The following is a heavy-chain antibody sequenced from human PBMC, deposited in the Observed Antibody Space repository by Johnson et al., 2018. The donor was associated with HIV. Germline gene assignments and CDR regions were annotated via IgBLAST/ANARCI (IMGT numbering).Heavy chain of an antibody. CDR2: IYSGGST. CDR1: GFTVSSNY. V-gene: IGHV3-66*01. CDR3: ARVGSSGWYEMDAFDI. Sequence: PLVESGGGLVQPGGSLRLSCAASGFTVSSNYMSWVRQAPGKGLEWVSVIYSGGSTYYADSVKGRFTISRDNSKNTLYLQMNSLRAEDTAVYYCARVGSSGWYEMDAFDIWGQGTMVTVSS. J-gene: IGHJ3*02. D-gene: IGHD6-19*01.